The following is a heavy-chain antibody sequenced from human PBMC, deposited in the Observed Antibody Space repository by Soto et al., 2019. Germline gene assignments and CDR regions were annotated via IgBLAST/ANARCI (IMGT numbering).Heavy chain of an antibody. CDR3: ARSQGSSTSLEIYSYYNYGMDV. CDR1: GGTFSSYA. Sequence: QVQLVQSGAEVKRPGSSVKVSCKASGGTFSSYAISWVRQAPGQGLEWMGGIIPISGTANYAQKFQGRVTITADESTSTAYMELSSLRSEDTAVYYCARSQGSSTSLEIYSYYNYGMDVWAQGTTVTVSS. J-gene: IGHJ6*02. V-gene: IGHV1-69*01. CDR2: IIPISGTA. D-gene: IGHD2-2*01.